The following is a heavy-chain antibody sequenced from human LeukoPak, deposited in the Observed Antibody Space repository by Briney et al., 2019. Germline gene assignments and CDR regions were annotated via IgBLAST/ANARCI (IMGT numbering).Heavy chain of an antibody. CDR3: ARDAYDSGAYYFLFDY. V-gene: IGHV4-59*11. D-gene: IGHD3-22*01. CDR1: GGSISSHS. J-gene: IGHJ4*02. CDR2: VYDSGST. Sequence: SETLSLICTVSGGSISSHSWSWIRQPPGKGLEWIGYVYDSGSTDYNPSLKSRVTISLDMPKNQFSLRLSSVTAADTAIYYCARDAYDSGAYYFLFDYWGQGTLVTVSS.